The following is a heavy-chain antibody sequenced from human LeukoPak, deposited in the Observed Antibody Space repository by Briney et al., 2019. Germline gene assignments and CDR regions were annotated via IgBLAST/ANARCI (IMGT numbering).Heavy chain of an antibody. Sequence: PGGSLRLSCAASGFTFSDYYMNWVRQAPGKGLEWVSSISSSSTIYYADSVKGRFTISRDNAKNSLYLQMNSLRAEDTAVYYCAKGLEQLVHDYYYGMDVWGQGTTVTVSS. CDR3: AKGLEQLVHDYYYGMDV. J-gene: IGHJ6*02. D-gene: IGHD6-6*01. CDR1: GFTFSDYY. V-gene: IGHV3-69-1*01. CDR2: ISSSSTI.